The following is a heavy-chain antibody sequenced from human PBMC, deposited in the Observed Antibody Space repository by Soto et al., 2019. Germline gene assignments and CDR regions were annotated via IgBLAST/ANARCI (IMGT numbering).Heavy chain of an antibody. Sequence: QVQLQQWGAGLLKPSETLSLNCAVTGGSLSGYYWSWIRQPPGKGLEWIGEVKDGGHTNYSPSLRGPVNISSDTSNNQFSLRLNSVTAAEKGVYYCARGQEGVVATHWDQGSLVTVSS. CDR1: GGSLSGYY. J-gene: IGHJ4*02. CDR2: VKDGGHT. D-gene: IGHD5-12*01. V-gene: IGHV4-34*01. CDR3: ARGQEGVVATH.